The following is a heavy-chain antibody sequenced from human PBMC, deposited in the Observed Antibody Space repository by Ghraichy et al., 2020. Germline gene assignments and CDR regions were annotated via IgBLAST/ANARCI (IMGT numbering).Heavy chain of an antibody. J-gene: IGHJ4*02. Sequence: SETLSLTCTVSGGSISSYYWSWIRQPPGKGLEWIAYMYYSGSSNYNPSLKSRVTISIDTSKNQFSLNLNSVTTADTAVYYCATVAVAGIHYYFDQWGQGTLVTVSS. CDR3: ATVAVAGIHYYFDQ. V-gene: IGHV4-59*01. CDR1: GGSISSYY. D-gene: IGHD6-19*01. CDR2: MYYSGSS.